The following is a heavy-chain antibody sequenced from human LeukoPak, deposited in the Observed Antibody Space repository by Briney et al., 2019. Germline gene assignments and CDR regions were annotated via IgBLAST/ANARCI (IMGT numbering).Heavy chain of an antibody. CDR3: ARSARRGFNFDY. V-gene: IGHV4-39*01. D-gene: IGHD1-26*01. J-gene: IGHJ4*02. Sequence: PSETLSLTCTVSGGSISSSSYYWGWIRQPPGKGLEWIGSIFYSGTTYYTPSLKSRVTISVDTSKNQFSMKLRSVTAADTAVYYCARSARRGFNFDYWGQGTLVTVSS. CDR2: IFYSGTT. CDR1: GGSISSSSYY.